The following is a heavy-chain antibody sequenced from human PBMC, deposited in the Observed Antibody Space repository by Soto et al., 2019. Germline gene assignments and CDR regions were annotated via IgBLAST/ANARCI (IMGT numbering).Heavy chain of an antibody. V-gene: IGHV3-30*18. CDR1: GFTFSSYG. CDR2: ISYDGSNK. CDR3: AKGGVYDILTGS. D-gene: IGHD3-9*01. Sequence: QVQLVESGGGVVQPGRSLRLSCAASGFTFSSYGMHWVRQAPGKGLEWVAVISYDGSNKYYADSVKGRFTISRDNSKNTLYLQMNSLRAEDTAVYYCAKGGVYDILTGSWGQGTLVTVSS. J-gene: IGHJ4*02.